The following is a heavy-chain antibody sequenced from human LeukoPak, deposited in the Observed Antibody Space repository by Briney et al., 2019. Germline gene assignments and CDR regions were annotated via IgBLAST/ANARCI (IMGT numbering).Heavy chain of an antibody. CDR2: ISGSGDII. Sequence: GGSLRLSCVASGFSFSNSAMRWVRQAPGKGLEWVSAISGSGDIIKYADSVKGRFTISRDNSKNTLYLQMNSLRAEDTALYYCAAGTSPYYYFDFWGQGTLVTVSS. CDR3: AAGTSPYYYFDF. J-gene: IGHJ4*02. D-gene: IGHD3-10*01. CDR1: GFSFSNSA. V-gene: IGHV3-23*01.